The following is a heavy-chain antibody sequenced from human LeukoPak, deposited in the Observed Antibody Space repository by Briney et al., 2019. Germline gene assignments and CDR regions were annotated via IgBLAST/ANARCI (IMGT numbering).Heavy chain of an antibody. V-gene: IGHV4-39*01. CDR1: GGSISSSSYY. Sequence: SETLSLTCTVSGGSISSSSYYWGWIRQPPGKGLEWIGSIYYSGSTYYNPSLKSRVTISVDTSKNQFSLKLSSVTAADTAVYYCARQGIAMGNFDYWGQGTLVTVSS. CDR3: ARQGIAMGNFDY. D-gene: IGHD5-18*01. J-gene: IGHJ4*02. CDR2: IYYSGST.